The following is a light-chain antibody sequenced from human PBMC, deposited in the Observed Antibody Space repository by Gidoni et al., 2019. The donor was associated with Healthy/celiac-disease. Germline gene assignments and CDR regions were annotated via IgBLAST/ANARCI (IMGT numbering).Light chain of an antibody. Sequence: EIVMTQSPATLSVSPGERATLSCRASQSVSSNLAWYQQKPGQAPRLLIYGASYSATGIPARFSGSGSGTEFTLTISSLQSEDFAVYYCQQYNNWPLTFGGGTKVEIK. V-gene: IGKV3-15*01. J-gene: IGKJ4*01. CDR3: QQYNNWPLT. CDR1: QSVSSN. CDR2: GAS.